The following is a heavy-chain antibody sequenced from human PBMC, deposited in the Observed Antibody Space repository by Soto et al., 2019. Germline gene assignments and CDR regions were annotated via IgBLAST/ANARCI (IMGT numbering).Heavy chain of an antibody. J-gene: IGHJ5*02. CDR1: GGTFSSYT. CDR2: IIPILGIA. Sequence: SVKVSCKASGGTFSSYTFSWVRQAPGQGLEWMGRIIPILGIANYAQKFQGRVTITADKSTSTAYMELSSLRSEDTAVYYCARDNGDYENNWFDPWGQGTLVTVSS. V-gene: IGHV1-69*04. CDR3: ARDNGDYENNWFDP. D-gene: IGHD4-17*01.